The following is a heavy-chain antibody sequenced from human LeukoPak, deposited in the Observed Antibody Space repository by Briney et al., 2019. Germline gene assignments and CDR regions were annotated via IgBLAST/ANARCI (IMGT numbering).Heavy chain of an antibody. CDR2: ISSDGTKE. CDR1: GFTFSTYA. D-gene: IGHD5-12*01. Sequence: AGGSLRLSCAGSGFTFSTYAMHWVRQAPGKGLEWVAVISSDGTKEYYADSVKGRFTISRDNFKDVLYLQMNSLRVDDTAVYYCARDPNSGYDMVWYLDLWGRGTLVTVSS. V-gene: IGHV3-30-3*01. CDR3: ARDPNSGYDMVWYLDL. J-gene: IGHJ2*01.